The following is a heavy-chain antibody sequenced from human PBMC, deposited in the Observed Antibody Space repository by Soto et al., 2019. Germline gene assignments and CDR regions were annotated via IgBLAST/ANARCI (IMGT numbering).Heavy chain of an antibody. V-gene: IGHV2-5*02. CDR1: GFSLSTSKVG. Sequence: SGPTLVNPTQTLTLTCTFSGFSLSTSKVGVGWIRQPPGKALEWLTLIYWDDNKHYSPSLKSRLTIARDTSKNQVVLTMTNMDPVDTATYYCAHLTMIRGVTYQYFFDSWGQGSLVTVSS. D-gene: IGHD3-10*01. J-gene: IGHJ4*02. CDR3: AHLTMIRGVTYQYFFDS. CDR2: IYWDDNK.